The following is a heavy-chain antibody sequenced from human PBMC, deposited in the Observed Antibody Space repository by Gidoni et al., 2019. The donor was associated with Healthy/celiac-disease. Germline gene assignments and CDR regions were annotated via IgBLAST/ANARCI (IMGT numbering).Heavy chain of an antibody. D-gene: IGHD6-19*01. Sequence: QVQLVQSGAEVKKPGSSVKVSCKASGGTFSSYAISWVRQAPGQGLEWMGRVIPILGIANYAQKFQGRVTITADKSTSTAYMELSSLRSEDTAVYYCARESPYSSGLYYYYYYGMDVWGQGTTVTVSS. CDR1: GGTFSSYA. CDR3: ARESPYSSGLYYYYYYGMDV. CDR2: VIPILGIA. V-gene: IGHV1-69*04. J-gene: IGHJ6*02.